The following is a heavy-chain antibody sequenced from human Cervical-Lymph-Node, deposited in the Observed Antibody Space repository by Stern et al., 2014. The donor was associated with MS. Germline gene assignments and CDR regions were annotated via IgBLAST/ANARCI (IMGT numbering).Heavy chain of an antibody. CDR3: ARGRIAAAGTNWFDP. CDR1: GYTFTSYD. D-gene: IGHD6-13*01. CDR2: MNPNSGNT. J-gene: IGHJ5*02. V-gene: IGHV1-8*01. Sequence: HVQLGQPGAEVKKPGASVKVSCKASGYTFTSYDINWVRKATGQGLEWMGWMNPNSGNTGYAQKFQGRVTMTRNTSISTAYMELSSLRSEDTAVYYCARGRIAAAGTNWFDPWGQGTLVTVSS.